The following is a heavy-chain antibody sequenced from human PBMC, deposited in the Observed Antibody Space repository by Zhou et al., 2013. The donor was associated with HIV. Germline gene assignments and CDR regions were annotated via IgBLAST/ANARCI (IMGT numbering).Heavy chain of an antibody. CDR2: VAPEDGKT. D-gene: IGHD1-26*01. Sequence: EVQLVQSGAEVKKPGATVKISCKVSGYTFTDYYMHWVKEAPGKGLEWMGLVAPEDGKTIYAEKFQGRVTMTADTSTDKAYMEVSSLRSEDTAVYHCATGEDRYSGSPDAFDIWGQGTKVTVSS. J-gene: IGHJ3*02. CDR1: GYTFTDYY. CDR3: ATGEDRYSGSPDAFDI. V-gene: IGHV1-69-2*01.